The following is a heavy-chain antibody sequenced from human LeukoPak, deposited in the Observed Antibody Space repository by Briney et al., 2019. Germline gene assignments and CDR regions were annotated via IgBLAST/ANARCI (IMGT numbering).Heavy chain of an antibody. CDR3: ARRGYSYGLDQPPIRY. J-gene: IGHJ4*02. Sequence: ASVKVSCKASGYTFTAYYMHWVRQAPGEGLEWMGWINPDNGDTNYAQKFRGRVTMTRDTSINTAYMELSSLKSDDTAVYYCARRGYSYGLDQPPIRYWAQGTLVTVSS. V-gene: IGHV1-2*02. D-gene: IGHD5-18*01. CDR1: GYTFTAYY. CDR2: INPDNGDT.